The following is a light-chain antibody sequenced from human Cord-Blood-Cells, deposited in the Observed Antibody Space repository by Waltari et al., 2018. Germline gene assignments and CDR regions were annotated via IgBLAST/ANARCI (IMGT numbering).Light chain of an antibody. CDR3: QQSYSTPWT. V-gene: IGKV1-39*01. CDR1: QSISSY. J-gene: IGKJ1*01. CDR2: AAS. Sequence: DIQQTKSPSSLSAHVGDRVTFPCRASQSISSYLNWYQHKPGKAPKLLIYAASSLQSGVPSRFSGSGSGTDFTLTISSLQPEDFATYYCQQSYSTPWTFGQGTKVEIK.